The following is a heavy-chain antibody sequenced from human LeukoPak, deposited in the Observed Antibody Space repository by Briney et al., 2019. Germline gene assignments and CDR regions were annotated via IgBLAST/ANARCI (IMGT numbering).Heavy chain of an antibody. Sequence: GSLRLSCAASGFTFSIHSMNWVRQAPGKGLEWVSYIDSRSGTIYYGDSVKGRFTISRDNARNSLYLQMNTLRAEDTAVYYCAKAPRSSGASENNWFDPWGQGTLVTVSS. CDR2: IDSRSGTI. CDR1: GFTFSIHS. J-gene: IGHJ5*02. CDR3: AKAPRSSGASENNWFDP. D-gene: IGHD1-26*01. V-gene: IGHV3-48*04.